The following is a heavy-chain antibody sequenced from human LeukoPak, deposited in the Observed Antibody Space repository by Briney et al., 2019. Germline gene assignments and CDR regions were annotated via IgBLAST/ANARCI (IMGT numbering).Heavy chain of an antibody. CDR2: ISYDGSNK. Sequence: GGSLRLSCAASGFTFSSYAMHWVRQAPGKGLEWVAVISYDGSNKYYADSVKGRFTISRDNSKNTLYLQMNSLRAEDTAVYYCAKEKEDYYDSSGYSPLGYWGQGTLVTVSS. J-gene: IGHJ4*02. CDR1: GFTFSSYA. CDR3: AKEKEDYYDSSGYSPLGY. V-gene: IGHV3-30*04. D-gene: IGHD3-22*01.